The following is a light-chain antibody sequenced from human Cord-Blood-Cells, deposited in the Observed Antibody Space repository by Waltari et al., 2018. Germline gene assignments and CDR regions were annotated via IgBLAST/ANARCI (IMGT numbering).Light chain of an antibody. Sequence: DIQMPQSPSSLSPSVAHRLTITCRASQSNSSYLNWYQQKPGKAPKLLIYAASSLQSGVPSRFSGSGSGTDFTLTISSLQPEDFATYYCQQSYSTLTFGGGTKVEIK. V-gene: IGKV1-39*01. CDR2: AAS. CDR3: QQSYSTLT. J-gene: IGKJ4*01. CDR1: QSNSSY.